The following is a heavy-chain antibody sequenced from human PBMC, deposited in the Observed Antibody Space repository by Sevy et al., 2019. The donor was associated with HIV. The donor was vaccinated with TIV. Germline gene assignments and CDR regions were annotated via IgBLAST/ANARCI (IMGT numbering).Heavy chain of an antibody. J-gene: IGHJ5*02. CDR3: ARHYLVVSPDIVVDYNWFDP. CDR2: IYPGDCDT. CDR1: GYSFTSYW. Sequence: GESLKISCKGSGYSFTSYWIGWVRQMPGKCLEWMGIIYPGDCDTRYSPSFQGQVTISADKSISTAYLQWSSLKASDTAMYYCARHYLVVSPDIVVDYNWFDPWGQGTLVTVSS. D-gene: IGHD2-15*01. V-gene: IGHV5-51*01.